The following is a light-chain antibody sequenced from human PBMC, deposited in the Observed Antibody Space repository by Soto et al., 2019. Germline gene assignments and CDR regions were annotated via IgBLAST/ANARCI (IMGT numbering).Light chain of an antibody. CDR2: GAS. Sequence: EIVLTQSPGTLSLSPGERATLSCRASQSVSSNFLAWYQQKPGQASRLVIYGASSRATGIPDRFSGSGSGTDFTLTISRLEPEDFAVYYCQQYDRSWTFGQGTNVEI. J-gene: IGKJ1*01. CDR3: QQYDRSWT. CDR1: QSVSSNF. V-gene: IGKV3-20*01.